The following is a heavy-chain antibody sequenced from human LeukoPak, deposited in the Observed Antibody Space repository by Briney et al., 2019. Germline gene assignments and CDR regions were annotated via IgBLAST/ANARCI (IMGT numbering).Heavy chain of an antibody. V-gene: IGHV3-30*03. J-gene: IGHJ4*02. D-gene: IGHD1-7*01. CDR2: ISKDGSDK. CDR1: EFTFSSYS. CDR3: ARDYWWNYDY. Sequence: GGSLRLPCAASEFTFSSYSMNWVRQAPGKGLEWVAVISKDGSDKYYPGSVRGRFTISRDNSKNTIYLQMDSLRAEDTAIYYCARDYWWNYDYWGQGTLVTVSS.